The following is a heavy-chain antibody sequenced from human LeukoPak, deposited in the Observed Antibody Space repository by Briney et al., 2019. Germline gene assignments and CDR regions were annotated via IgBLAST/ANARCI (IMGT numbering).Heavy chain of an antibody. CDR3: AKDQGGTMIVVVITTYLFDY. D-gene: IGHD3-22*01. V-gene: IGHV3-23*01. CDR2: ISGSGGST. CDR1: GFTFSSYA. Sequence: PGRSLRLSCAASGFTFSSYAMSWVRQAPGKGLEWVSAISGSGGSTYYADSVKGRFTISRDNSKNTLYLQMNSLRAEDTAVYYCAKDQGGTMIVVVITTYLFDYWGQGTLVTVSS. J-gene: IGHJ4*02.